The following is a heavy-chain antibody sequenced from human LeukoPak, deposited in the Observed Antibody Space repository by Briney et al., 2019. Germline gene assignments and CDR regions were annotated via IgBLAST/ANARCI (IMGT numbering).Heavy chain of an antibody. V-gene: IGHV4-59*12. J-gene: IGHJ4*02. CDR1: GGSMSSYY. D-gene: IGHD5-12*01. Sequence: NPSETLSLTCTVSGGSMSSYYWSWIRQPPGKGLEWIGYIYYSWSTNYNPSLKSRVTISVDTSKNQFSLKLSSVTAADTAVYYCARDGIGYVSVDYWGQGTLVTVPS. CDR2: IYYSWST. CDR3: ARDGIGYVSVDY.